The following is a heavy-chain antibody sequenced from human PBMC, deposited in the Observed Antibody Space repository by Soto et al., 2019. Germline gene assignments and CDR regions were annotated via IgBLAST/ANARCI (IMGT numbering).Heavy chain of an antibody. Sequence: ETLSLTCTGSGGSISSYHWSWIRQPPGKGLEWIGYIYYSGSTNYNPSLKSRVTISVDTSKNQFSLKLSSVTAADTAVYYCARDRGVAYCDGDCYSYYGMHVCGQGTTVTVSS. CDR3: ARDRGVAYCDGDCYSYYGMHV. J-gene: IGHJ6*02. CDR2: IYYSGST. V-gene: IGHV4-59*01. CDR1: GGSISSYH. D-gene: IGHD2-21*02.